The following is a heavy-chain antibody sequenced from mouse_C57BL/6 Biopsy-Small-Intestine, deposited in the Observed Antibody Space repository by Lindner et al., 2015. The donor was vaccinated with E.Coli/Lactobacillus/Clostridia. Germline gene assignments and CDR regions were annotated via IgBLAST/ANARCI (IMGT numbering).Heavy chain of an antibody. Sequence: VQLQESGPELVKPGASVKISCKASGYAFSSSWMNWVKQRPGKGLEWIGRIYPGDGDTNYNGKFKGKATLTADKSSSTAYMQLSSLTSEDSAVYFCARSGDGYSYYFDYWGQGTTLTVSS. V-gene: IGHV1-82*01. J-gene: IGHJ2*01. CDR1: GYAFSSSW. CDR2: IYPGDGDT. D-gene: IGHD2-3*01. CDR3: ARSGDGYSYYFDY.